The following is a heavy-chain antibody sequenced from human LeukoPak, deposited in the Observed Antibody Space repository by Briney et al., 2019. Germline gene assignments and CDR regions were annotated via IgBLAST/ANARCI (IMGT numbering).Heavy chain of an antibody. V-gene: IGHV3-53*01. J-gene: IGHJ3*02. D-gene: IGHD1-26*01. CDR3: ARSHRGSNSLSFDI. CDR1: GSTVSSSY. Sequence: PGGSLRLSCAASGSTVSSSYMSWVRQAPGKGLEWVSVLYSGGSTYYADSVKGRFTISRDNSKNTLYLQMDSLRAEDTAVYYCARSHRGSNSLSFDIWGQGTKVTVSS. CDR2: LYSGGST.